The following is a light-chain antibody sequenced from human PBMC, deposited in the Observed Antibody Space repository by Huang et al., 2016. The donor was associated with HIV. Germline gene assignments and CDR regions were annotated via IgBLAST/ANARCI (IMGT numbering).Light chain of an antibody. CDR3: QQYYSIPLT. J-gene: IGKJ1*01. CDR1: QSILYTSNNKNY. Sequence: DIVMTQSPDSLAVSLGERAAINCKSTQSILYTSNNKNYLDWYQQKPGQPPKLLFSWASSRESGVPDRFSGSGSETDFTLTISSLQAEDVAVYYCQQYYSIPLTFGQGTKVEIK. CDR2: WAS. V-gene: IGKV4-1*01.